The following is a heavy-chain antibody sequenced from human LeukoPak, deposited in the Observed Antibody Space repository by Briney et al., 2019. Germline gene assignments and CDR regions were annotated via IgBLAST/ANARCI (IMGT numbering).Heavy chain of an antibody. CDR3: ARGLLRDGYTYTYSFDY. CDR2: VYMGGTT. CDR1: GFTVSTNY. V-gene: IGHV3-66*01. J-gene: IGHJ4*02. Sequence: GGSLRLSCAASGFTVSTNYMNWVRQAPGKGLEWVSVVYMGGTTYYADSVRGRFTISRDSTKNTIYLQMNNLRAEDTAVYYCARGLLRDGYTYTYSFDYWGQGALVTVSS. D-gene: IGHD5-18*01.